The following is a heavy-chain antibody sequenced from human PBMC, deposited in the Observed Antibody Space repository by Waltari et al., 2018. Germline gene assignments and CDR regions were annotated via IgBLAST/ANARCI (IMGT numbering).Heavy chain of an antibody. CDR2: IYSGGST. J-gene: IGHJ3*02. CDR3: ARGGKIAVADSDDAFDI. Sequence: EVQLVETGGGLIQPGGSLRLSCAASGFTVSSNYMSWVRQAPGKGLEWVSVIYSGGSTYYADSVKGRFTISRDNSKNTLYLQMNSLRAEDTAVYYCARGGKIAVADSDDAFDIWGQGTMVTVSS. V-gene: IGHV3-53*02. D-gene: IGHD6-19*01. CDR1: GFTVSSNY.